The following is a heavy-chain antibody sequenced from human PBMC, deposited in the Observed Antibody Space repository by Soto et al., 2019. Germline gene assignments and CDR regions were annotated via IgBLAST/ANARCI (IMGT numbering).Heavy chain of an antibody. Sequence: SETLSPACIVSAASVTILAYYWSWIRQHPGKGLEWIGYIYYSGSTYYNPSLKSRVTISVDTSKNQCSLKLSSVTAADTAVYYCARDSYYGSGPDYWGQGTLVTVSS. J-gene: IGHJ4*02. CDR3: ARDSYYGSGPDY. D-gene: IGHD3-10*01. CDR2: IYYSGST. CDR1: AASVTILAYY. V-gene: IGHV4-31*03.